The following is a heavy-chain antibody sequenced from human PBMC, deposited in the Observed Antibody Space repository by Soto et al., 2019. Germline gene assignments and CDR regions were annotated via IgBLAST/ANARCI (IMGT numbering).Heavy chain of an antibody. CDR1: GFTFTSSA. CDR3: AAEADYYGSGSYYSPHAFDI. V-gene: IGHV1-58*02. D-gene: IGHD3-10*01. Sequence: SVKVSCKASGFTFTSSAMQWVRQARGQRLEWIGWIVVGSGNTNYAQNFQERVTITRDMSTSTAYMELSSLRSEDTAVYYFAAEADYYGSGSYYSPHAFDIWGQGTMVTVSS. J-gene: IGHJ3*02. CDR2: IVVGSGNT.